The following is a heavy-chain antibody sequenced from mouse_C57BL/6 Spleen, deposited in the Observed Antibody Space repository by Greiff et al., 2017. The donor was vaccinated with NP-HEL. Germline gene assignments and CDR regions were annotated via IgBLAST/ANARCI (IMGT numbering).Heavy chain of an antibody. J-gene: IGHJ3*01. CDR2: IDPSDSYT. CDR1: GYTFTSYW. D-gene: IGHD2-3*01. Sequence: QVQLQQPGAELVKPGASVKLSCKASGYTFTSYWMQWVKQRPGQGLEWIGEIDPSDSYTNYNQKFKGKATLTVDTSSSTAYMQLSSLTAEDSAVYYCARSDDGWDYWGQGTLVTVSA. V-gene: IGHV1-50*01. CDR3: ARSDDGWDY.